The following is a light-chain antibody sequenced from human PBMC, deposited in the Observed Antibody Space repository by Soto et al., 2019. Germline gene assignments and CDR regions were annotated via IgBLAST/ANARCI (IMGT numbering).Light chain of an antibody. CDR2: DVS. Sequence: QSVLTQPASVSGSPGQSITISCTGTSSDVGGYNYVSWYQQHPGKAPKLMIYDVSNRPSGVSNRFSGPKSSNTASLTISGLQAEDAADYYCRSYTSSSTYVFGTGTKVTVL. CDR1: SSDVGGYNY. V-gene: IGLV2-14*01. J-gene: IGLJ1*01. CDR3: RSYTSSSTYV.